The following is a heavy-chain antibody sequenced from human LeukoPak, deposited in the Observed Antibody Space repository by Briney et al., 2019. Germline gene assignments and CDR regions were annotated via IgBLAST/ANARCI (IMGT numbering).Heavy chain of an antibody. CDR2: ISSSSSYI. CDR3: ARVKSGYSYGPHYYYYYYMDV. D-gene: IGHD5-18*01. J-gene: IGHJ6*03. V-gene: IGHV3-21*01. Sequence: PGGSLRLPCAASGFTFSSYSMNWVRQAPGKGLEWVSSISSSSSYIYYADSVKGRFTISRDNAKNSLYLQMNSLRAEDTAVYYCARVKSGYSYGPHYYYYYYMDVWGKGTTVTVSS. CDR1: GFTFSSYS.